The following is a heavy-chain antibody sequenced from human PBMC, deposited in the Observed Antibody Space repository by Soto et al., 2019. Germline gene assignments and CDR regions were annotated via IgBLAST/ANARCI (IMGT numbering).Heavy chain of an antibody. D-gene: IGHD6-19*01. CDR1: GGAFSSCT. CDR2: IIPILGIA. J-gene: IGHJ4*02. V-gene: IGHV1-69*02. Sequence: SVKVSCKESGGAFSSCTISWVRQAPGQGLEWMGRIIPILGIANYAQKFQGRVTITADKSTSTAYMELSSLRSEDTAVYYCARGPSGYLDYWGQGTLVTVSS. CDR3: ARGPSGYLDY.